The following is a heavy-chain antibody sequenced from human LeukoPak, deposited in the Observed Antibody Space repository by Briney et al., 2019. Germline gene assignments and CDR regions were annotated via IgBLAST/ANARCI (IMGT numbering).Heavy chain of an antibody. CDR1: GYTFTSYD. Sequence: ASVKVSCKASGYTFTSYDINWVRQAPGQGLEWMGWINPNSGGTNYAQKFQGRVTMTRDTSISTAYMELSSLRSEDTAVYYCARDTLIRGVPLLYFDYWGQGTLVTVSS. J-gene: IGHJ4*02. CDR3: ARDTLIRGVPLLYFDY. D-gene: IGHD3-10*01. V-gene: IGHV1-2*02. CDR2: INPNSGGT.